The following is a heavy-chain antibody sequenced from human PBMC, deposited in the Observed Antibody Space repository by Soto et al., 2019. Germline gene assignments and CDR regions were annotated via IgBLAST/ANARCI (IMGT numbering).Heavy chain of an antibody. V-gene: IGHV3-15*01. D-gene: IGHD2-15*01. J-gene: IGHJ4*02. CDR3: TTELAPPSALGYCSGGSCYPDY. CDR2: IKSKTDGGTT. Sequence: GGSLRLSCAASGFTFSNASMSWVRQAPGKGLEWVGRIKSKTDGGTTDYAAPVKGRFTISRDDSKNTLYLQMNSLKTEDTAVYYCTTELAPPSALGYCSGGSCYPDYWGQGTLVTVSS. CDR1: GFTFSNAS.